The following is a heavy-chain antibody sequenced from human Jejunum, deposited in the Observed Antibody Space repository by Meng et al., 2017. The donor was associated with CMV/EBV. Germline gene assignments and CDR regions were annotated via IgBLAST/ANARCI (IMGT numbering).Heavy chain of an antibody. CDR2: VYYDGGST. Sequence: ISSYFWTGIRQPPGKGLEWLGYVYYDGGSTNYNPSLKSRVTISVDSPENQFSLKLTSVTAADTAVYYCARVPAELGSSSSSYYFDSWGQGTLVTVSS. D-gene: IGHD6-13*01. V-gene: IGHV4-59*01. J-gene: IGHJ4*02. CDR1: ISSYF. CDR3: ARVPAELGSSSSSYYFDS.